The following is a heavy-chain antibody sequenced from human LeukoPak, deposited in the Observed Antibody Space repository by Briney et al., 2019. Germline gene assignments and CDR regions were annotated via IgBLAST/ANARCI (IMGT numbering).Heavy chain of an antibody. V-gene: IGHV4-61*02. Sequence: PSQTLSLTCTVSGGSISSGSYYWSWIRQPAGKGLEWIGRIYTSGSTNYNPSPKSRVTISVDTSKNQFSLKLSSVTAADTAVYYCARDRDYYDSSGYDAFDIWGQGTMVTVSS. J-gene: IGHJ3*02. CDR3: ARDRDYYDSSGYDAFDI. CDR1: GGSISSGSYY. D-gene: IGHD3-22*01. CDR2: IYTSGST.